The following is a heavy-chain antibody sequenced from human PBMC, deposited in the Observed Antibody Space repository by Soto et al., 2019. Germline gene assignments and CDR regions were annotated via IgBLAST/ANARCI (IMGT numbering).Heavy chain of an antibody. Sequence: PAGSLRLSCAASGVTFSSSRMDWVRQAPGKGLEWVSSISSSSSYIYYADSVKARLSISRDNAKNSLYLQMNSLRAEDTAVYYCAREGYGYYFAYWGLGTLVTVSS. V-gene: IGHV3-21*01. CDR1: GVTFSSSR. D-gene: IGHD5-18*01. CDR3: AREGYGYYFAY. J-gene: IGHJ4*02. CDR2: ISSSSSYI.